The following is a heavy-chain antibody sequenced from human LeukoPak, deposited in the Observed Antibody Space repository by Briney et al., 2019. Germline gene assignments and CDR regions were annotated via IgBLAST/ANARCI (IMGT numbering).Heavy chain of an antibody. CDR2: ISYDGSNK. Sequence: GGSLRLSCAASGFTFSSYAMHWVRQAPGKGLEWVAVISYDGSNKYYADSVKGRFTIPRDNSKNTLYLQMNSLRAEDTAVYYCARGTYYDFWTPMDVWGQGTTVTVSS. V-gene: IGHV3-30-3*01. J-gene: IGHJ6*02. CDR3: ARGTYYDFWTPMDV. D-gene: IGHD3-3*01. CDR1: GFTFSSYA.